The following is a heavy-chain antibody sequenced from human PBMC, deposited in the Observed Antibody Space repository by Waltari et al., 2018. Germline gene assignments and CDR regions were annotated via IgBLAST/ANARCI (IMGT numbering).Heavy chain of an antibody. CDR2: IYTSGRT. CDR1: GGSISSYY. CDR3: AREGVAISFAFDI. Sequence: QVQLQESGPGLVKPSETLSLTCTVSGGSISSYYWSWIRQPAGKGLEWIGRIYTSGRTNYNPSLKSRVTSSVDTSKNQFSLKLSSVTAADTAVYYCAREGVAISFAFDIWGQGTMVTVSS. D-gene: IGHD2-21*01. J-gene: IGHJ3*02. V-gene: IGHV4-4*07.